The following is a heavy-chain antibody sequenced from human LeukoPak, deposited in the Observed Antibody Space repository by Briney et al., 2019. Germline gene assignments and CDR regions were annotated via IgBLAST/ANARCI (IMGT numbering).Heavy chain of an antibody. CDR3: ARASGYYGSGSYWGY. Sequence: SETLSLTCTVSGGSISSYYWSWIRQPPGKGLEWIGYIYYSGSTNYNPSLKSRVTISVDTSKNQFSLKLSSVTAADTAVYYCARASGYYGSGSYWGYWGQGTLVTVSS. J-gene: IGHJ4*02. CDR2: IYYSGST. D-gene: IGHD3-10*01. V-gene: IGHV4-59*01. CDR1: GGSISSYY.